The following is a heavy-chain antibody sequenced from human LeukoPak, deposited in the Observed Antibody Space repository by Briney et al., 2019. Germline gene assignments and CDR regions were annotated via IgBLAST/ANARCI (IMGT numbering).Heavy chain of an antibody. J-gene: IGHJ6*03. V-gene: IGHV1-69*05. D-gene: IGHD2-8*01. Sequence: SVKVSCKPPGGTFTNHAISWVRQVPGQGLEWTGGITPIFGTPKYAQKFQGRLTISTDESTSTAYMELSSLTSEDTAVYYCVPTKYYYYYYMDVWGKGTTVTVS. CDR2: ITPIFGTP. CDR3: VPTKYYYYYYMDV. CDR1: GGTFTNHA.